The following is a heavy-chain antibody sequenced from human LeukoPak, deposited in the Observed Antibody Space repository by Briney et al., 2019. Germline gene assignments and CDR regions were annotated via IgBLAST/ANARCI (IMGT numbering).Heavy chain of an antibody. D-gene: IGHD1-7*01. CDR2: IYTSGST. J-gene: IGHJ3*02. V-gene: IGHV4-61*02. CDR1: GGSISSGSYY. CDR3: ARAGLRITGTRNAFDI. Sequence: SETLSLTCTVSGGSISSGSYYWSWIRQPAGKGLEWIGRIYTSGSTNYNPSLKSRVTISVDTSKNQFSLKLSSVTAADTAVYYCARAGLRITGTRNAFDIWGQGTMVTVSS.